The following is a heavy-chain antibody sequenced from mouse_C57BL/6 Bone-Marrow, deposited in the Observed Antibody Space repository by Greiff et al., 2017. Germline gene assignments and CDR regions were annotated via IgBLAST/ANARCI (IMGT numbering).Heavy chain of an antibody. CDR2: ISSGGSYT. D-gene: IGHD2-4*01. CDR3: ARHGYDYAWFAY. Sequence: EVQVVESGGDLVKPGGSLKLSCAASGFTFSSYGMSWVRQTPDQRLEWVATISSGGSYTYYPDSVKGRFTISRDNATNTLYLQMSSLKSEDTAMYYCARHGYDYAWFAYWGQGTLVTVSA. J-gene: IGHJ3*01. V-gene: IGHV5-6*01. CDR1: GFTFSSYG.